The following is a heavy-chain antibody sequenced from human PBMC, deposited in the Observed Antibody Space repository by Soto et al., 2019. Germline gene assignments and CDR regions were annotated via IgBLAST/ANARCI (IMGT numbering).Heavy chain of an antibody. CDR3: ARDLQWEPRGLFDY. D-gene: IGHD1-26*01. Sequence: ASVKVSCKASGYTFTSYAMHWVRQAPGQRLEWMGWINAGNGNTKYSQKFQGRVTITRDTSASTAYMELSSLRSEDTAVYYCARDLQWEPRGLFDYWGQGTLVTVSS. CDR1: GYTFTSYA. CDR2: INAGNGNT. V-gene: IGHV1-3*01. J-gene: IGHJ4*02.